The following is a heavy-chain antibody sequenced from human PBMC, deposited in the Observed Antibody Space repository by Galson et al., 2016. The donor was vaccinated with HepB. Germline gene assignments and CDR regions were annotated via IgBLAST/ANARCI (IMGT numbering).Heavy chain of an antibody. V-gene: IGHV3-48*02. CDR3: ARDPISSSGYYYALDYQNGMDV. CDR2: ISSYRNNI. CDR1: GFTFSSYS. D-gene: IGHD3-22*01. Sequence: SLRLSCAASGFTFSSYSMNWVRQAPGKGLEWISYISSYRNNIYYADSVKGRFTISRDNAKKSLYLQMNSLRDEDTAVYYCARDPISSSGYYYALDYQNGMDVWGQGTTVTVSS. J-gene: IGHJ6*02.